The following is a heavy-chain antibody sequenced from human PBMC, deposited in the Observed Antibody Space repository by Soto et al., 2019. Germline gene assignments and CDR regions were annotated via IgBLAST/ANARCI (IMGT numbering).Heavy chain of an antibody. CDR1: GLTFSRYT. CDR2: ISYDGNNK. Sequence: GGSLTLSCAASGLTFSRYTMHWVRQAPGKGLEWVAVISYDGNNKYYADSVKGRFTISRDNSKNTLSLQMNSLRPEDTAVYYCARFRSERPFDYWGQGTLVTVSS. J-gene: IGHJ4*02. CDR3: ARFRSERPFDY. V-gene: IGHV3-30-3*01.